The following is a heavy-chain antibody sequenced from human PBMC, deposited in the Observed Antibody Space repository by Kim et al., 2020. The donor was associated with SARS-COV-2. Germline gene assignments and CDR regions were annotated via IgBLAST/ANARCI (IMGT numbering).Heavy chain of an antibody. J-gene: IGHJ6*02. Sequence: SETLSLTCTVSGGSISSSSYYWGWIRQPPGKGLEWIGSIYYSGSTYYNPSLKSRVTISVDTSKNQFSLKLSSVTAADTAVYYCARDGRVLGSSGYYYYYGMDVWGQGTTVTVSS. CDR3: ARDGRVLGSSGYYYYYGMDV. CDR2: IYYSGST. CDR1: GGSISSSSYY. V-gene: IGHV4-39*07. D-gene: IGHD3-22*01.